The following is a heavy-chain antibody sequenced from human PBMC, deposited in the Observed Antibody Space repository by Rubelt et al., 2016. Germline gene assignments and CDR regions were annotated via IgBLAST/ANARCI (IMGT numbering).Heavy chain of an antibody. J-gene: IGHJ2*01. CDR3: ARDRIRIAARQGWYFDL. D-gene: IGHD6-6*01. Sequence: QVQLVQSGAEVKKPGASVKVSCKASGYTFTSYGISWVRQAPGQGLEWMGWIRAYNGNTNYAQKLHGRCTMTPEPSTSTAYMELRSLRSDDTAVYYCARDRIRIAARQGWYFDLWGRGTLVTVSS. V-gene: IGHV1-18*01. CDR2: IRAYNGNT. CDR1: GYTFTSYG.